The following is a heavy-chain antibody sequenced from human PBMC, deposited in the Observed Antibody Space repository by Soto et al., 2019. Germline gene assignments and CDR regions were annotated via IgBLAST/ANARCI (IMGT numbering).Heavy chain of an antibody. CDR2: SRGSGGST. D-gene: IGHD2-15*01. J-gene: IGHJ6*02. CDR3: AKDSIPLSTLLLNYYYFGMDV. CDR1: GFTFSSYA. Sequence: EVQLLESGGGLVQPGGSLRLSCAASGFTFSSYAMSWVRQAPGKGLEWVSASRGSGGSTYYADSVKGRFTISRDNPKNTLYQQMNSLRAEDTAVYYCAKDSIPLSTLLLNYYYFGMDVWGQGATVTVS. V-gene: IGHV3-23*01.